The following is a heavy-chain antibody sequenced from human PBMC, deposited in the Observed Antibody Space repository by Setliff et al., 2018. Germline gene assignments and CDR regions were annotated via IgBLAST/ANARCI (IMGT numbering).Heavy chain of an antibody. D-gene: IGHD3-22*01. CDR1: GGSMTDFF. J-gene: IGHJ4*02. CDR3: ARMTLWDNSAYYPDF. V-gene: IGHV4-4*08. CDR2: IYTKGST. Sequence: KTSETLSLTCSVTGGSMTDFFWNWIRQPPGKGLEWIGYIYTKGSTNYSPSLRSRVTMSLDRSRNQFSLTLNSMTPADTAVYFCARMTLWDNSAYYPDFWGRGTLVTVSS.